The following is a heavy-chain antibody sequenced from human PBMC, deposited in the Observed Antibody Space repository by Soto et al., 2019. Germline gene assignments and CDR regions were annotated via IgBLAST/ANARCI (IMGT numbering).Heavy chain of an antibody. V-gene: IGHV3-7*01. D-gene: IGHD6-6*01. Sequence: GGSLRLSCAASGFTFSSYWMSWVRQAPGKGLEWVANIKQDGSEKYYVDSVKGRFTISRDNAKNSLYLQMNSLRAEDMAVYYCARSIAARLNWFDPWGQGTLVTVSS. CDR2: IKQDGSEK. J-gene: IGHJ5*02. CDR3: ARSIAARLNWFDP. CDR1: GFTFSSYW.